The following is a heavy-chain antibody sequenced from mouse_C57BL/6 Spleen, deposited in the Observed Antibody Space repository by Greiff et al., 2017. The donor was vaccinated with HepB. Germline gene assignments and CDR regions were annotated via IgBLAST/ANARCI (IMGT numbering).Heavy chain of an antibody. CDR1: GFTFSSYA. Sequence: EVQLMESGGGLVKPGGSLKLSCAASGFTFSSYAMSWVRQTPEKRLEWVATISDGGSYTYYPDNVKGRFTISRDNAKNNLYLQMSHLKSEDTAMYYCARETGDSSPFFHYWGQGTTLTVSS. V-gene: IGHV5-4*01. D-gene: IGHD1-1*01. CDR3: ARETGDSSPFFHY. J-gene: IGHJ2*01. CDR2: ISDGGSYT.